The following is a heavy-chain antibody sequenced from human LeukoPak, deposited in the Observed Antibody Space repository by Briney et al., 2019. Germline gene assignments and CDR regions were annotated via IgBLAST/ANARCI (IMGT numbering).Heavy chain of an antibody. V-gene: IGHV4-34*01. CDR3: ARRALDYDDVAYFYARCSDV. Sequence: SETLSLTCAVYGGSFSGYYWSWIRQSPGKGLEWIGEINHSGTTNYNPPLKSRVTISIDTSKDQFSLNLSSVTAADSGVYYCARRALDYDDVAYFYARCSDVWGQGSKVIVS. CDR1: GGSFSGYY. CDR2: INHSGTT. J-gene: IGHJ6*02. D-gene: IGHD4-17*01.